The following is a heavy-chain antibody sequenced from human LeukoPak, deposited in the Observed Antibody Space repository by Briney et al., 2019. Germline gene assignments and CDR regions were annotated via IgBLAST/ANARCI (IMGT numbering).Heavy chain of an antibody. J-gene: IGHJ3*02. V-gene: IGHV1-69*13. CDR3: ATIYDSPSAFDI. Sequence: ASVKVSCKASGGTFSSYAISWVRQAPGQGLEWMGGIIPIFGTATSAQNFQGRVTITADESTSTAYMELSSLRSEDTAVYYCATIYDSPSAFDIWGQGTMVTVSS. CDR2: IIPIFGTA. CDR1: GGTFSSYA. D-gene: IGHD3-22*01.